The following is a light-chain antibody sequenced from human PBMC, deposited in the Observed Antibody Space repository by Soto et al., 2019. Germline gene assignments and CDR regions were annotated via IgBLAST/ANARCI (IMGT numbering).Light chain of an antibody. V-gene: IGKV4-1*01. CDR2: WAS. Sequence: DIVMTQSPDSLAVSLGERATINCKSSQRVLYSSSNKNYLAWYQQKPGQPPKLLLYWASTRESGVPDRFRGSGSGTDFTLTISSLQAEDLAVYYCQQYCSSPWTFGQGTKVEIK. J-gene: IGKJ1*01. CDR3: QQYCSSPWT. CDR1: QRVLYSSSNKNY.